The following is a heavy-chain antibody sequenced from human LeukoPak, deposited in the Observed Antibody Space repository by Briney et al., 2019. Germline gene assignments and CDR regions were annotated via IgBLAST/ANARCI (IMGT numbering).Heavy chain of an antibody. J-gene: IGHJ6*03. D-gene: IGHD2-2*01. CDR1: GDPIWYYH. CDR2: IYYNGST. V-gene: IGHV4-59*08. Sequence: SETLSLTCRVSGDPIWYYHWSSIRQPPGKGLEWIGDIYYNGSTNYNPSLERRVSISVGTSKKQFSLKLSSVTAADTAVYYCARLRTAGLAGYIEVPGKATTVTVSS. CDR3: ARLRTAGLAGYIEV.